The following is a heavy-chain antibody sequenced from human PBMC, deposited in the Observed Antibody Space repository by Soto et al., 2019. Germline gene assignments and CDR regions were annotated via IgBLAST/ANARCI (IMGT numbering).Heavy chain of an antibody. J-gene: IGHJ4*02. V-gene: IGHV1-46*01. CDR1: GYTFTSYY. CDR3: AREACSGGRCFYFGPDY. D-gene: IGHD2-15*01. Sequence: GASVKVSCKASGYTFTSYYMHWVRQAPGQGLEWMGIINPSGGSTSYAQKFQGRVTMTRDTSTSTVYMELSSLRSEDTAVYYCAREACSGGRCFYFGPDYWGQGTLVTVSS. CDR2: INPSGGST.